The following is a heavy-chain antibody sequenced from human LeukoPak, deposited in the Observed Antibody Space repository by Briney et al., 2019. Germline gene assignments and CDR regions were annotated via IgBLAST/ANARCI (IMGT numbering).Heavy chain of an antibody. CDR1: GGSISSYY. J-gene: IGHJ6*04. CDR3: ARERRPYYYGSAYYYGMDV. Sequence: LETLSLTCTVSGGSISSYYWSWIRQPPGKGLEWIGYIYYSGSTNYNPSLKSRVTISVDTSKNQFSLKLSSVTAADTAVYYCARERRPYYYGSAYYYGMDVWGKGTTVTVSS. V-gene: IGHV4-59*01. D-gene: IGHD3-10*01. CDR2: IYYSGST.